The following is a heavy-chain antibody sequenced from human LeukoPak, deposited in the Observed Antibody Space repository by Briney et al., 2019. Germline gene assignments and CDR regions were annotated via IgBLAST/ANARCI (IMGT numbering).Heavy chain of an antibody. D-gene: IGHD3-10*01. Sequence: PSETLSLTCDVYGGSFSTYFWSWVRQPPGKGLEWVGKINHNGSTNYNPSLKSRVTISVDPSKNQFSLKLNSLTAADTAVYYCARGKGSHYYSYFYMDVWGKGTTVTVSS. CDR2: INHNGST. J-gene: IGHJ6*03. CDR3: ARGKGSHYYSYFYMDV. V-gene: IGHV4-34*01. CDR1: GGSFSTYF.